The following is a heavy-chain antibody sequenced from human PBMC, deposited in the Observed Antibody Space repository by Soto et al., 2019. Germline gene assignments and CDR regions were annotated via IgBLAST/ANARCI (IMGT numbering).Heavy chain of an antibody. V-gene: IGHV3-48*01. D-gene: IGHD2-2*01. Sequence: EVQLVESGGGLVQPGGSLRLSCAASGFTFSSYSMNWVRQAPGKGLEWVSYISSSSSSIYYADSVKGRFTISRDNAENSLHLQMNTPRAEDTAVYYCARESYCSSTSCYLFDYWGQGTLVTVSS. CDR2: ISSSSSSI. CDR3: ARESYCSSTSCYLFDY. J-gene: IGHJ4*02. CDR1: GFTFSSYS.